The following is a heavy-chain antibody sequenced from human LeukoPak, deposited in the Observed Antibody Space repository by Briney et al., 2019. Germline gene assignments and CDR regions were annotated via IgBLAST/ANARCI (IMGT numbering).Heavy chain of an antibody. CDR2: ISYDGSIE. CDR1: GFTFRTYG. J-gene: IGHJ4*02. D-gene: IGHD1-26*01. Sequence: GGSLRLSCAASGFTFRTYGMNWVRRAPGKGLEWVAVISYDGSIEFYADSVRGRFTISRDNSKNTLYLQMNSLGAEDTAVYYCAKDQGLVGAHPFDYWGQGTLVTVSS. CDR3: AKDQGLVGAHPFDY. V-gene: IGHV3-30*18.